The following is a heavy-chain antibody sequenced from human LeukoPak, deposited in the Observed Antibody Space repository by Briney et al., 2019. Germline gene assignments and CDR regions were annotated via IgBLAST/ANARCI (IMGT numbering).Heavy chain of an antibody. J-gene: IGHJ4*02. CDR2: IYYSGST. V-gene: IGHV4-59*02. Sequence: SETLSLTCTVSGGSVSTYYWNWIRQPPGKGLEWIGYIYYSGSTNYNPSLKSRVTISLDTSKNQFSLKLNSVTAADTAVYYCARASGAFDYWGQGALVTVSS. CDR1: GGSVSTYY. CDR3: ARASGAFDY.